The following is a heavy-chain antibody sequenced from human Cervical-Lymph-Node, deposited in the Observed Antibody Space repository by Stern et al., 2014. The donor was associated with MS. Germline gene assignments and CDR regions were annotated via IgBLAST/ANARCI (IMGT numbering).Heavy chain of an antibody. V-gene: IGHV1-69*01. CDR1: GSTFRFFT. Sequence: QLVQSGAELKKPGSSVKVSCKASGSTFRFFTVNWMRQAPGQGLECMVDISLIAGTANFAQKFQDRVTITADESTNTAYMELSSLTSEDTALYYCARTSSGIEGHEHFQHWGQGTLVPVSS. CDR2: ISLIAGTA. J-gene: IGHJ1*01. D-gene: IGHD1-26*01. CDR3: ARTSSGIEGHEHFQH.